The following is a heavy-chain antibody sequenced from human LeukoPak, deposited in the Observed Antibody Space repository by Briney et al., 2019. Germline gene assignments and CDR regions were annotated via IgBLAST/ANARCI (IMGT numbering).Heavy chain of an antibody. D-gene: IGHD3-22*01. Sequence: SETLSLTCTVSGGSISSYYWSWIRQPPGKGLEWIGYIYYSGSTNYNPSLKSRVTISVDTSKNQFSLKLSSVTAADTAVYYCARGKTYYDISKDAFDIWGQGTMVTVSS. CDR1: GGSISSYY. CDR3: ARGKTYYDISKDAFDI. J-gene: IGHJ3*02. CDR2: IYYSGST. V-gene: IGHV4-59*01.